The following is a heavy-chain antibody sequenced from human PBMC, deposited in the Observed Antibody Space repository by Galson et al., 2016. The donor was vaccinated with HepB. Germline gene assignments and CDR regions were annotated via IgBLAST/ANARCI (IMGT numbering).Heavy chain of an antibody. CDR3: ARGGLGYCTGGGCTPFDP. V-gene: IGHV3-13*01. CDR2: IGTAGDT. Sequence: SLRLSCAASGFTFSSYGMHWVRQAPGKGLEWVSGIGTAGDTFYAGSVKGRFNISRENAENSLYLQMNSLRVGDTAVYYCARGGLGYCTGGGCTPFDPWGQGTLVTVSS. CDR1: GFTFSSYG. D-gene: IGHD2-8*02. J-gene: IGHJ5*02.